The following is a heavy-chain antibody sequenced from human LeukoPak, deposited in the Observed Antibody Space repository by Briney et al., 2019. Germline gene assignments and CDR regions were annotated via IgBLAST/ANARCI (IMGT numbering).Heavy chain of an antibody. Sequence: PSETLSLTCAVYGGSFSGYYWSWIRQPPGKGLEWIGEINHSGSTNYNPSLKSRVTISVDTSKNQFSLKLSSVTAADTAVYYCARQRIAARLIDYWGQGTLVTVSS. CDR2: INHSGST. D-gene: IGHD6-6*01. J-gene: IGHJ4*02. CDR1: GGSFSGYY. V-gene: IGHV4-34*01. CDR3: ARQRIAARLIDY.